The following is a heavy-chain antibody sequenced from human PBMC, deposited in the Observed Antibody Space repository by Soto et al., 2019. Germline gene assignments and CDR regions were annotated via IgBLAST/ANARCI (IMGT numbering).Heavy chain of an antibody. Sequence: EVQLVESGGGLVQPGGSLRLSCAVSECTFTTYWMTWVRQAPGKGLEWVANIKEDGGQKNYLESVRGRFTISRDNAKKSLFLEMSSLRVEDTAVYFCAGGSGWESESWGQGTLVTVSS. CDR2: IKEDGGQK. V-gene: IGHV3-7*05. CDR3: AGGSGWESES. CDR1: ECTFTTYW. J-gene: IGHJ4*02. D-gene: IGHD6-19*01.